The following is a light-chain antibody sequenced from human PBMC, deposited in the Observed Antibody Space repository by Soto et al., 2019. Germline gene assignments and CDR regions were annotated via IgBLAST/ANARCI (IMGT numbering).Light chain of an antibody. V-gene: IGKV1-33*01. Sequence: EIQMTQSQSSLSASVGDRVTITCQASQDINKNLIWYQQKPGKAPKLLIYDASDLETGVPSRFSGSGSGTGFTFTISSLQPEDFATYYCQQYESLPLPFGQGTRLEIK. CDR2: DAS. CDR1: QDINKN. J-gene: IGKJ5*01. CDR3: QQYESLPLP.